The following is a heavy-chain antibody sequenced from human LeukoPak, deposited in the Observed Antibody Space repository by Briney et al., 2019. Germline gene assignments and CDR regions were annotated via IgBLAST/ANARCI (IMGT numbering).Heavy chain of an antibody. D-gene: IGHD4-23*01. V-gene: IGHV3-33*01. CDR1: GLTFTSHC. CDR2: ISYDANKK. J-gene: IGHJ4*02. Sequence: GRSLRLSCAASGLTFTSHCFHWVRQAPGKGLEWVAFISYDANKKDYADSVRGRFTISRDNSQNTLYLQMNSLRAEDTAVYYCARDRVGGNRAYFDYWGQGALVTVSS. CDR3: ARDRVGGNRAYFDY.